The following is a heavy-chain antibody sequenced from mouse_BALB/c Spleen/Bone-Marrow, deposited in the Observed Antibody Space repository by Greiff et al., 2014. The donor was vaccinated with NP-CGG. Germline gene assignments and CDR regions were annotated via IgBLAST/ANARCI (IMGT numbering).Heavy chain of an antibody. Sequence: EVQLQQSGAELVKPGASVKLSCTASGFNIKDTYMHWVKQRPEQGLEWIGRIDPANGNTKYDPKFQGKATITAGTSSNTAYLQLSSLTSEDTAVYYCARIYYYGRGYFDYWGQGTTLTVSS. CDR3: ARIYYYGRGYFDY. CDR1: GFNIKDTY. J-gene: IGHJ2*01. V-gene: IGHV14-3*02. D-gene: IGHD1-1*01. CDR2: IDPANGNT.